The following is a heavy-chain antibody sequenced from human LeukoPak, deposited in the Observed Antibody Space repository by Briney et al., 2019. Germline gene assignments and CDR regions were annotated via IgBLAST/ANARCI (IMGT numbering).Heavy chain of an antibody. CDR2: MNIGGSSI. D-gene: IGHD3-22*01. V-gene: IGHV3-74*01. Sequence: GGSLRLSCAASEFTFSNYWMHWVRQAPGKGLVWVSRMNIGGSSIRYADSVKGRFTISRDNAKNTLYLQMNSLRVEDTAVYYCARDSSGADYYDSSGFDYWGQGILVTVSS. J-gene: IGHJ4*02. CDR1: EFTFSNYW. CDR3: ARDSSGADYYDSSGFDY.